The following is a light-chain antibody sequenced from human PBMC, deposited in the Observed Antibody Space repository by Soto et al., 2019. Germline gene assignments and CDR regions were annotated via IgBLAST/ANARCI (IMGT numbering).Light chain of an antibody. CDR1: QSVRSSF. CDR2: GAS. V-gene: IGKV3-15*01. J-gene: IGKJ1*01. CDR3: QQYNNWPPWT. Sequence: EIVMTQSPATLSVSPGERATLSCRASQSVRSSFLAWYQQKPGQAPSLLIYGASTRATGIPARFSGSGSGTDFTLTISRLEPEDFAVYYCQQYNNWPPWTFGQGTKVDIK.